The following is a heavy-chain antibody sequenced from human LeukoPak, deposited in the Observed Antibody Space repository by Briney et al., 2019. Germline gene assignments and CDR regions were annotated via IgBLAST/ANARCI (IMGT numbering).Heavy chain of an antibody. CDR2: ISYDGSNK. Sequence: PGGSLRLSCAASGFTFSSYAMHWVRQAPGKGLEWVAVISYDGSNKYYADSVKGRFTISRDNSKNTLYLQMNSLRAEDTAVYYCARGGQTTWEWLKLLSAFDIWGQGTMVTVSS. CDR1: GFTFSSYA. D-gene: IGHD5-12*01. V-gene: IGHV3-30*04. CDR3: ARGGQTTWEWLKLLSAFDI. J-gene: IGHJ3*02.